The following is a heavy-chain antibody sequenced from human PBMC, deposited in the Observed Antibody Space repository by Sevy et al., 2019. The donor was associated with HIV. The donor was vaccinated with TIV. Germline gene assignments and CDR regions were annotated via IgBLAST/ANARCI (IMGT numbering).Heavy chain of an antibody. J-gene: IGHJ4*02. D-gene: IGHD3-22*01. Sequence: SETLSITCAVSGFSITTAYYWGWIRQPPGKGPEWIGSLYHSGSTSFNPSLKSRVTISVDTSKNHFSLKLSSVTAADTAVYYCARGDYYDTSGYYSYYFGSWGQGTLVTVSS. CDR1: GFSITTAYY. CDR3: ARGDYYDTSGYYSYYFGS. CDR2: LYHSGST. V-gene: IGHV4-38-2*01.